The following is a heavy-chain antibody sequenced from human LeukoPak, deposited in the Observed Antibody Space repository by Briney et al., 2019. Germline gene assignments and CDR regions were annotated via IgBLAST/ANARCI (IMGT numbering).Heavy chain of an antibody. D-gene: IGHD3-10*01. V-gene: IGHV1-46*01. CDR2: INPSGGST. CDR3: ARDHEYYYGSGSYYPGGCDY. CDR1: GYTFTSYY. J-gene: IGHJ4*02. Sequence: ASVKVSCKASGYTFTSYYMHWVRQAPGQGLEWMGIINPSGGSTSYAQKFQGGVTMTRDTSTSTVYMELSSLRSEDTAVYYCARDHEYYYGSGSYYPGGCDYWGQGTLVTVSS.